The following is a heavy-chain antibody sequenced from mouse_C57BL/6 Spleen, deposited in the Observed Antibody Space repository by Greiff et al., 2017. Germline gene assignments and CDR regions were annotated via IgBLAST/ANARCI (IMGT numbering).Heavy chain of an antibody. V-gene: IGHV1-52*01. CDR3: AREGNYVSFDY. D-gene: IGHD2-1*01. Sequence: VQLQQPGAELVRPGSSVKLSCKASGYTFTSYWMHWVKQRPIQGLEWIGNIDPSDSETHYNQKFKDKATLTVDKSSSTAYMQLSSLTSEDSAVYYCAREGNYVSFDYWGQGTTLTVSS. CDR2: IDPSDSET. CDR1: GYTFTSYW. J-gene: IGHJ2*01.